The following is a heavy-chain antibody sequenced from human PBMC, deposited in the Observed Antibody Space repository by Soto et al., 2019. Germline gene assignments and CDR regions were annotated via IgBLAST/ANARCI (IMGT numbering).Heavy chain of an antibody. CDR3: ARVTLRAGNWFDP. CDR1: GYTFTYYF. CDR2: INPQSRGT. Sequence: QVQLVQSGAEVKKPGASVKVSCKASGYTFTYYFIHWVRQAPGQGFEWMGWINPQSRGTTYAQQFQGRVTMTRDTSNTTAYMELRGLRSDDTAIYYCARVTLRAGNWFDPWGQGPLVTVSS. J-gene: IGHJ5*02. V-gene: IGHV1-2*02.